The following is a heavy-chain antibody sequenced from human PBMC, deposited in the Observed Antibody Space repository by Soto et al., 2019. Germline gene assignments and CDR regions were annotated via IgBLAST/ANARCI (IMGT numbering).Heavy chain of an antibody. CDR3: ARGAIPLGDYATYYYYYMDV. V-gene: IGHV4-34*01. Sequence: SETLSLTCAVYGGSFSGYYWSWIRQPPGKGLEWIGEINHSGSTNYNPSLKSRVTISVDTSKNQFSLKLSSVTAADTAVYYCARGAIPLGDYATYYYYYMDVWGKGTTVTVSS. CDR2: INHSGST. J-gene: IGHJ6*03. D-gene: IGHD4-17*01. CDR1: GGSFSGYY.